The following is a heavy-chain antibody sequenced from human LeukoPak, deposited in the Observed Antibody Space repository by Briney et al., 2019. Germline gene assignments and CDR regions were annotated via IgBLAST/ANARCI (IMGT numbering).Heavy chain of an antibody. Sequence: GGALRLSCGASGFTFSDYYMSWIRQAPGKGLEWVSYISSSGSTIYYADSVKGRFTISRDNAKNSLYLQMNSLRAEDTAVYYCARSNYDFWSGYSDYWGQGTLVTVSS. J-gene: IGHJ4*02. CDR1: GFTFSDYY. V-gene: IGHV3-11*01. CDR3: ARSNYDFWSGYSDY. CDR2: ISSSGSTI. D-gene: IGHD3-3*01.